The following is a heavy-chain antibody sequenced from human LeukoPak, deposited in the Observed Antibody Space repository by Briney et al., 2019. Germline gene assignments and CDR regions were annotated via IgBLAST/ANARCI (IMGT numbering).Heavy chain of an antibody. J-gene: IGHJ4*02. Sequence: GGSLRLSCTTSGFTFSHYAMHWVRQAPGKGLEWVAVIWNDGSVKYYGDSVRGRFTISRDNSKKSVYLQLSSLRVEDTAVYYCAKDAERGFDFSNSLQSWGQGTLVTVSS. CDR1: GFTFSHYA. D-gene: IGHD4-11*01. CDR3: AKDAERGFDFSNSLQS. V-gene: IGHV3-33*06. CDR2: IWNDGSVK.